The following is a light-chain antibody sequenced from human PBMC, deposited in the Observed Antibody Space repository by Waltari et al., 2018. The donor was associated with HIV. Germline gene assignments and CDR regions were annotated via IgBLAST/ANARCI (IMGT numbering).Light chain of an antibody. CDR1: QSVTRY. V-gene: IGKV3-11*01. J-gene: IGKJ1*01. Sequence: DIVLTQSPATLSLSPGERATLSCRASQSVTRYLAWYQQKPGQAPRLLIYDAANRATGVPARFSGSGSGTDFTLTISSLEPEDFAVYYCHQRSNWPPEGTFGQGTKVEIK. CDR2: DAA. CDR3: HQRSNWPPEGT.